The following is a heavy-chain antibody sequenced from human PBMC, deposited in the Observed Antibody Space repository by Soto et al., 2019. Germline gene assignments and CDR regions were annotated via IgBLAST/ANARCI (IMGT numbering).Heavy chain of an antibody. CDR1: GGSVSSGSYY. D-gene: IGHD1-20*01. CDR2: IYYSGST. Sequence: PEETLSLTCTVSGGSVSSGSYYWSWIRQPPGKGLEWIGYIYYSGSTNYNPSLKSRVTISVDTSKNQFSLKLSSVTAADTAVYYCALHNWNDAGYFDYWGQGTLVTVSS. V-gene: IGHV4-61*01. J-gene: IGHJ4*02. CDR3: ALHNWNDAGYFDY.